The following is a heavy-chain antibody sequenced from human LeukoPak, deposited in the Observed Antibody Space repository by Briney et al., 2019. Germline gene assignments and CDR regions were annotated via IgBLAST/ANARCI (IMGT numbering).Heavy chain of an antibody. J-gene: IGHJ4*02. V-gene: IGHV1-18*01. D-gene: IGHD3-22*01. Sequence: GASVKVSCKASGYTFTTYGISWVRQAPGHGLEWMGWISAYNGNTNYVQKLQGRVTMTTDTSTSTAYMELRSLRSDDTAVYYCARVVIYYDSSGYYYVRPRYFDYWGQGTLVTVSS. CDR2: ISAYNGNT. CDR3: ARVVIYYDSSGYYYVRPRYFDY. CDR1: GYTFTTYG.